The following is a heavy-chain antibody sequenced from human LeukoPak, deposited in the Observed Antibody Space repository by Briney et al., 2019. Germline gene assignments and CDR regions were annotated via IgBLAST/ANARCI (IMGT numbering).Heavy chain of an antibody. D-gene: IGHD2-2*01. CDR3: ARSSDEAYYYYMDV. J-gene: IGHJ6*03. CDR2: IIPIFGTA. CDR1: GGTFSSYA. Sequence: GASVKVSCKASGGTFSSYAISWVRQSPGQGLEWMGGIIPIFGTANYAQKFQGRVTITTDESTSTAYMELSSLRSEDTAVYYCARSSDEAYYYYMDVWGKGTTVTVSS. V-gene: IGHV1-69*05.